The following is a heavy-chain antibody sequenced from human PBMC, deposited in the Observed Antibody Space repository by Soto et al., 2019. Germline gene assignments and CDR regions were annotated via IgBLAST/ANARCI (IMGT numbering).Heavy chain of an antibody. V-gene: IGHV4-34*01. CDR1: GGSFSGYY. CDR3: ARGGYDFWSGYYFDP. J-gene: IGHJ5*02. CDR2: INHSGST. Sequence: SETLSLTCAVYGGSFSGYYWSWIRQPPGKGLEWIGEINHSGSTNYNPSLKSRATISVDTSKNQFSLKLSSVTAADTAVYYCARGGYDFWSGYYFDPWGQGTLVTVSS. D-gene: IGHD3-3*01.